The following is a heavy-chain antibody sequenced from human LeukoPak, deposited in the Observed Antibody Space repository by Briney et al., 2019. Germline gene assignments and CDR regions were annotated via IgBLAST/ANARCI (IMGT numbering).Heavy chain of an antibody. Sequence: SETLSLTCTVSGGSISSSSYYWGWIRQPPGKGLEWIGSIYYSGSTYYNPSLKSRVTISVDTSKNQFSLKLSSVTAADTAVYYCARHGLAGGGYVVDYWGQGTLVTVSS. CDR1: GGSISSSSYY. CDR2: IYYSGST. D-gene: IGHD5-12*01. V-gene: IGHV4-39*01. CDR3: ARHGLAGGGYVVDY. J-gene: IGHJ4*02.